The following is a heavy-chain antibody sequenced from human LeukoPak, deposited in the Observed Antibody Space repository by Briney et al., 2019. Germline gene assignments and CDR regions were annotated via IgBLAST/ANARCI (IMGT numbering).Heavy chain of an antibody. V-gene: IGHV4-39*01. Sequence: SETLSLTCTVSGGSIGSSSYYWGWIRQPPGKGLAWIGSIYYSGSTYYNPSLKSRVTISVDTSKNQFSLKLSSVTAADTAVYEFASLRKRSYYARGFDYWGQGTLVTVSS. CDR1: GGSIGSSSYY. CDR2: IYYSGST. J-gene: IGHJ4*02. D-gene: IGHD1-26*01. CDR3: ASLRKRSYYARGFDY.